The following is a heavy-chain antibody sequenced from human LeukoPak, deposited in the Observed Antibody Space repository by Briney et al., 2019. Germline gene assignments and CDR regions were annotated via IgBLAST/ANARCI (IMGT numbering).Heavy chain of an antibody. Sequence: PGGSLRLSCAASGFTFSNAWMTWVRQAPGKGLEWVCRIKSKTDGGTTDYAAPVKGRFTISRDDSKNTLYLQMNSPKTEDTAVYYCTREAVTANGYFDYWGQGTLVTVSS. D-gene: IGHD2-21*02. J-gene: IGHJ4*02. CDR2: IKSKTDGGTT. V-gene: IGHV3-15*01. CDR3: TREAVTANGYFDY. CDR1: GFTFSNAW.